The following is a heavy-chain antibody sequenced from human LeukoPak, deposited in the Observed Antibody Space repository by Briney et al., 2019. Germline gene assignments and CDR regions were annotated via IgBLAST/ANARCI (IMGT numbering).Heavy chain of an antibody. Sequence: GGSLRLSWEASAFSLSAYNMNWVRQAPGKGLEWVAAISCAGTYIYYADSVKGRFTISRDKAKNTLYLQMNSLRAEDTALYYCARGREWELGYYYMDVWGQGTLVTVSS. V-gene: IGHV3-21*01. CDR2: ISCAGTYI. CDR3: ARGREWELGYYYMDV. CDR1: AFSLSAYN. D-gene: IGHD1-26*01. J-gene: IGHJ6*03.